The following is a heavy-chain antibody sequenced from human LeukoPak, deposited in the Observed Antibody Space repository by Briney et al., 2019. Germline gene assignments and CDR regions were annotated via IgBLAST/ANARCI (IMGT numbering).Heavy chain of an antibody. CDR3: ARHFLGELPDMDV. Sequence: GESLKISCKGSGYSFTSYWISWVRQMPGKGLEWMGRIDPSDSYTKYSPSFQGHVTISGDESISTAYLQWSSPKASDTAMYYCARHFLGELPDMDVWGQGTTVTVSS. CDR1: GYSFTSYW. D-gene: IGHD1-26*01. V-gene: IGHV5-10-1*01. CDR2: IDPSDSYT. J-gene: IGHJ6*02.